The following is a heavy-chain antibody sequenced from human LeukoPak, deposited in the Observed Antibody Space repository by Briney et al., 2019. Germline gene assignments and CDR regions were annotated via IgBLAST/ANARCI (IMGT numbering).Heavy chain of an antibody. J-gene: IGHJ4*02. D-gene: IGHD3-10*01. CDR3: ARGPPGSVVRGRYRAYFDY. V-gene: IGHV4-4*02. Sequence: PSETLSLTCAVSGGSISSSNWWSWVRQPPGKGLEWIGEIYHSGSTNYNPSLKSRVTISVDKSKNQFSLKLSSVTAADTAVYYCARGPPGSVVRGRYRAYFDYWGQGTLVTVSS. CDR1: GGSISSSNW. CDR2: IYHSGST.